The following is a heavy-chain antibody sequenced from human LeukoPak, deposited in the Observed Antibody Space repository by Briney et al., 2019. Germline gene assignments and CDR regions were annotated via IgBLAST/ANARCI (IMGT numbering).Heavy chain of an antibody. J-gene: IGHJ4*02. CDR1: GFSFSTYS. D-gene: IGHD4-17*01. CDR3: ATEGAVNDYGDHRPFDY. Sequence: GGSLRLSCAASGFSFSTYSMVWVRQAPGQGLEYVSAMSSNGGSTHYANSVKGRFTISRDNSKNTLYLQMGSLRAEDMAVYYCATEGAVNDYGDHRPFDYWGQGTLVTVSS. CDR2: MSSNGGST. V-gene: IGHV3-64*01.